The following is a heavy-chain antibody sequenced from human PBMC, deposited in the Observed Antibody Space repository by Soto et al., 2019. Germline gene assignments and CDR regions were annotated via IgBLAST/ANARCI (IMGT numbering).Heavy chain of an antibody. D-gene: IGHD3-22*01. CDR2: ISGSSGDT. Sequence: PGGSLRLSCGASGFSFSSYDMSWVRQAPGKGMEWVSTISGSSGDTYYADSVKGRFTISRDISKNTLFLQMNSLRADDTAVYYCAKNRLSGYYFYDYWGQGTLVTVSS. CDR3: AKNRLSGYYFYDY. V-gene: IGHV3-23*01. J-gene: IGHJ4*02. CDR1: GFSFSSYD.